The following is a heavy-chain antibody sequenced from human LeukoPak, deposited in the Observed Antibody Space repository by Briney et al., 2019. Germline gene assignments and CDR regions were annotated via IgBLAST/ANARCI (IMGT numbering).Heavy chain of an antibody. CDR3: ARRIAARQPYYYGMDV. V-gene: IGHV4-59*08. CDR1: GGSISSYY. Sequence: SETLSLTCTVSGGSISSYYWSWIRQPPGKGLEWIGYIYYSGSTNYNPSLKSRVTISVDTSKNQFSLKLSSVTAADTAMYYCARRIAARQPYYYGMDVWGQGTTVTVSS. D-gene: IGHD6-6*01. CDR2: IYYSGST. J-gene: IGHJ6*02.